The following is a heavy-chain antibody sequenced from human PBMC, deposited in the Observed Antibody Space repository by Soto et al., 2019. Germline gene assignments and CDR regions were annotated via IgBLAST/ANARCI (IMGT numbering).Heavy chain of an antibody. V-gene: IGHV3-53*01. D-gene: IGHD3-3*01. CDR3: ARVQSYYDFWSGPGQDGVDV. CDR1: GFTVSSNY. J-gene: IGHJ6*02. CDR2: IYSGGST. Sequence: HPGGSLRLSCAASGFTVSSNYMSWVRQAPGKGLEWVSVIYSGGSTYYADSVKGRFTISRDNSKNTLYLQMNSLRAEDTAVYYCARVQSYYDFWSGPGQDGVDVWGQGTTVTVSS.